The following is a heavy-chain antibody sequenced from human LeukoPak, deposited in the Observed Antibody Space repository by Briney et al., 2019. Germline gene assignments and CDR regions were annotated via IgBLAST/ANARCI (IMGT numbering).Heavy chain of an antibody. Sequence: PGGSLRLSCAASGFTFSSYGMHWVRQAPGKGLEWVAVISYDGSNKYYADSVKGRFTISRDNSKNTLYLQMNSLRAEDTAVYYCAKGPQEIAVAGPFDYWGQGTLVTVSS. V-gene: IGHV3-30*18. J-gene: IGHJ4*02. CDR1: GFTFSSYG. CDR2: ISYDGSNK. D-gene: IGHD6-19*01. CDR3: AKGPQEIAVAGPFDY.